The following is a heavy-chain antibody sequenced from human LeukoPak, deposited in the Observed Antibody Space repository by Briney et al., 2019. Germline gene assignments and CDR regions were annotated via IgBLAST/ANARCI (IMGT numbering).Heavy chain of an antibody. V-gene: IGHV4-59*12. CDR3: ARVRAAAGDAFDI. CDR2: IYYSGST. D-gene: IGHD6-13*01. J-gene: IGHJ3*02. CDR1: GCSISSYY. Sequence: PSETLSLTCTASGCSISSYYWSWIRQPPGKGLEWIGYIYYSGSTNYNPSLKSRVTISVDTSKNQFSLKLSSVTAADTAVYYCARVRAAAGDAFDIWGQGTMVTVSS.